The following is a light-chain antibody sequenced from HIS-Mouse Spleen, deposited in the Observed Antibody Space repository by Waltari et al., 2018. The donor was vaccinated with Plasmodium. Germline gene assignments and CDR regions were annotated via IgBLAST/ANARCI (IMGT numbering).Light chain of an antibody. CDR1: SSDVGGYNY. V-gene: IGLV2-8*01. CDR3: SSYAGSNNLV. CDR2: EVS. J-gene: IGLJ2*01. Sequence: QSALTQPPSASGSPGPSVTIPCPGPSSDVGGYNYVSWYQQHPGKAPKLMIYEVSKRPSGVPDRFAGSKSGNTASLTVAGLQAEDEADYYCSSYAGSNNLVFGGGTKLTVL.